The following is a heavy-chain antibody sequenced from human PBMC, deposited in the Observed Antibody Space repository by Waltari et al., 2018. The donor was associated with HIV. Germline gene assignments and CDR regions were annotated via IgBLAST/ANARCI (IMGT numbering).Heavy chain of an antibody. D-gene: IGHD3-3*01. CDR1: GFTFSSHW. CDR2: IKQDGSEK. V-gene: IGHV3-7*01. Sequence: EVQLVESGGGLVQPGGSLSLSCAASGFTFSSHWMSWVRQAPGKGLEWVANIKQDGSEKYYVDSVKGRFTISRDNAKNSLYLQMNSLRAEDTAVYYCARITIFGVVNDYGMDVWGQGTTVTVSS. CDR3: ARITIFGVVNDYGMDV. J-gene: IGHJ6*02.